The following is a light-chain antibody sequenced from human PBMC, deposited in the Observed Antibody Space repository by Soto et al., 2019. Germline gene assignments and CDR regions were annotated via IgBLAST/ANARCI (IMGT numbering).Light chain of an antibody. J-gene: IGKJ3*01. Sequence: DIQMTQSPSSVSASVGDRVTITCRASQVINNWLAWYQQKPGKAPNLLIYAASTLQTGVPSRVSGSGSGTDFTLTISSLQTEDFATYYCQQANSFPFTFGPGTKVDIK. CDR3: QQANSFPFT. CDR2: AAS. CDR1: QVINNW. V-gene: IGKV1-12*02.